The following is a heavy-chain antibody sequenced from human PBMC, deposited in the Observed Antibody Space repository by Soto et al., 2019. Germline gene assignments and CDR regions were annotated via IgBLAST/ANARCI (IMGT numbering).Heavy chain of an antibody. Sequence: QVQLVESGGGVVQPGRSLRLSCAASGFTFSSYGMHWVRQAPGKGLEWVAVIWYDGSNKYYADSVKGRFTISRDNSKNKLYLQMNSLRAEDTAVYYCARDGITMVRGVIIRGGMDVWGQGTTVTVSS. CDR2: IWYDGSNK. D-gene: IGHD3-10*01. J-gene: IGHJ6*02. V-gene: IGHV3-33*01. CDR1: GFTFSSYG. CDR3: ARDGITMVRGVIIRGGMDV.